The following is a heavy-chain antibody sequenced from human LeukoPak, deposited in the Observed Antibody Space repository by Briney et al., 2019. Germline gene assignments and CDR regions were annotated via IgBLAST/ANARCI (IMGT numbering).Heavy chain of an antibody. J-gene: IGHJ4*02. Sequence: PGGSLRLSCAASGFTFSSYAMSWVRQAPGKGLEWVSAISGSGGSTYYADSVKGRFTISRDNSKNTLYLQMNSLRAEDTAVYYCARGGGYSYGYIDYWGQGTLVTVSS. D-gene: IGHD5-18*01. CDR2: ISGSGGST. CDR3: ARGGGYSYGYIDY. CDR1: GFTFSSYA. V-gene: IGHV3-23*01.